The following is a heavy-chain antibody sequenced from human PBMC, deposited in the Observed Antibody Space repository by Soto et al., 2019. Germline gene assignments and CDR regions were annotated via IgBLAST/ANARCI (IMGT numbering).Heavy chain of an antibody. CDR2: IWYDGSNK. CDR3: AREGYCSGGSCYVAFDI. J-gene: IGHJ3*02. CDR1: GFTFSSYG. Sequence: QVQLVESGGGVVQPGRSLRLSCAASGFTFSSYGMHWVRQAPGKGLEWVAVIWYDGSNKYYADSVKGRFTISRDNSKNTLYLQMTSLRAEDTAVYYCAREGYCSGGSCYVAFDIWGQGTMVTVSS. D-gene: IGHD2-15*01. V-gene: IGHV3-33*01.